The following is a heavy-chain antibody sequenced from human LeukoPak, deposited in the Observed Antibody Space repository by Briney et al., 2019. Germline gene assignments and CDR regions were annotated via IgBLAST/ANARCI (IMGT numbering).Heavy chain of an antibody. V-gene: IGHV3-21*01. CDR3: ARGAPPDV. CDR1: GFTFSSYT. J-gene: IGHJ6*04. Sequence: GGSLRLSCAASGFTFSSYTMNWVRQAPGKGLEWVSSITSSSSYIYYADSVKGRFAISRDNAKNSLCLQMNSLRPEDTAVYYCARGAPPDVWGKGTTVTVSS. CDR2: ITSSSSYI.